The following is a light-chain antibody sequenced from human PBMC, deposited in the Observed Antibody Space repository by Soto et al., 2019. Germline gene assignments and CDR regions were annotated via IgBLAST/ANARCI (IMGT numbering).Light chain of an antibody. CDR2: GAS. CDR3: QQYYSYPIT. J-gene: IGKJ5*01. V-gene: IGKV3-15*01. Sequence: EIVRMQSPATLSVSPGEGATLSCRASHGVNIDLAWYQQKPGQAPRLLIYGASTRATGIPARFSGSGSGTEFTLTISCLQSEDFATYYCQQYYSYPITFGQGTRLAI. CDR1: HGVNID.